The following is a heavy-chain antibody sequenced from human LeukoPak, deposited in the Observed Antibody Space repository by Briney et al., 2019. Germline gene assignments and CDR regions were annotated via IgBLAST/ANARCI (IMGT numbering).Heavy chain of an antibody. J-gene: IGHJ4*02. CDR2: INPSGGST. CDR1: GYTFTTYS. V-gene: IGHV1-46*01. Sequence: ASVKVSCKASGYTFTTYSMHWVRQAPGQGLEWMGIINPSGGSTSYAQKFQGRVTMTRDMSTSTAYMELSRLRSDDTAVSYCARGMATIHPFDYWGQGTLVTVSS. CDR3: ARGMATIHPFDY. D-gene: IGHD5-24*01.